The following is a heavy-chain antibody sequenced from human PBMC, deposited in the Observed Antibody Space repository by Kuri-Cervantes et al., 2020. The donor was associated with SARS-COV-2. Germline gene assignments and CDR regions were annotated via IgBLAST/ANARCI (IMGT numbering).Heavy chain of an antibody. J-gene: IGHJ4*02. CDR1: GYTFTSYG. D-gene: IGHD2-2*01. CDR3: ARAFCSSTSYYYFDY. Sequence: ASVKVSCKASGYTFTSYGISWVRQAPGQGLEWMGWVSAYNGNTNYAQKLQGRVTMTTDTSTSTAHMELRSLRSDDTAVYYCARAFCSSTSYYYFDYWGQGTLVTVSS. CDR2: VSAYNGNT. V-gene: IGHV1-18*01.